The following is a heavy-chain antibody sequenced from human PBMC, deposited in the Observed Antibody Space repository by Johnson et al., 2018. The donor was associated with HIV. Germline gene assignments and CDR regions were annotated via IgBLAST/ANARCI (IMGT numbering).Heavy chain of an antibody. J-gene: IGHJ3*02. V-gene: IGHV3-66*02. CDR3: AREAEALSAFDM. CDR2: IYSGGST. D-gene: IGHD6-6*01. Sequence: VQLVESGGGLVQPGGSLRLSCAASGFTVSSNYMTWVRQAPGKGLEWVSVIYSGGSTYYADSVKGRFTISRDNSKNTLYLQMNSLRAEDTAPYYCAREAEALSAFDMWGQGTMVTVSS. CDR1: GFTVSSNY.